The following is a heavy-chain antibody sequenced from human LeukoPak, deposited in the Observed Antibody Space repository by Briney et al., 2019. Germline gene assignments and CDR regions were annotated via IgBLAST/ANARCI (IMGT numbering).Heavy chain of an antibody. Sequence: SETLSLTCAVYGGSFSGYYWSWIRQPPGKGLEWIGEINHSGSTNYNPSLKSRVTISVDTSKNQFSLKLSSVTAADTAVYYCARQGIRVVIPNGPWFDSWGQGTLVTVSS. V-gene: IGHV4-34*01. D-gene: IGHD3-3*01. J-gene: IGHJ5*01. CDR1: GGSFSGYY. CDR3: ARQGIRVVIPNGPWFDS. CDR2: INHSGST.